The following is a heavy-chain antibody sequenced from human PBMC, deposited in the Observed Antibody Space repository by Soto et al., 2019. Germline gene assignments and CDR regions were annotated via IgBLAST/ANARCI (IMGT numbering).Heavy chain of an antibody. V-gene: IGHV3-72*01. CDR1: GFTFSNYA. D-gene: IGHD3-22*01. Sequence: GGSLRLSCAASGFTFSNYAMNWVRQAPGKGLEWVGRSRNRAKSYTTDYVASVKGRFTISRDDSMNSVYLQMNSLKTEDTAVYYCARGYYDSSGLRPFDYWGPGTLVTVSS. CDR3: ARGYYDSSGLRPFDY. J-gene: IGHJ4*02. CDR2: SRNRAKSYTT.